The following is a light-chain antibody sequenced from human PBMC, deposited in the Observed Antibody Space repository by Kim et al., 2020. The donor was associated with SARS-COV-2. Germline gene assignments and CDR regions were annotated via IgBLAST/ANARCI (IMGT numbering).Light chain of an antibody. CDR1: YKF. J-gene: IGLJ3*02. Sequence: YKFVSWYQQHPGKAPRLIIYDVDKRPSEISIRFSGSKSGNTASLTISGLQADDEANYYCSSYTTTNTLVFGGGTKVTVL. CDR3: SSYTTTNTLV. V-gene: IGLV2-14*03. CDR2: DVD.